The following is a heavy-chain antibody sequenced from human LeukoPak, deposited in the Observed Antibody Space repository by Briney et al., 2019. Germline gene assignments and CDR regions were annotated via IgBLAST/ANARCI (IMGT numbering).Heavy chain of an antibody. CDR3: ARGDPHADL. V-gene: IGHV3-48*03. CDR1: GFDLNTYE. CDR2: IIISSHTK. Sequence: PGGSLRLSCAASGFDLNTYEMNWVRQAPGKGLEWIADIIISSHTKNYADSVKGRFTISRDNSGTSLYLQMNSLRVEDTGVYYCARGDPHADLWGQGTLVTASS. J-gene: IGHJ5*02.